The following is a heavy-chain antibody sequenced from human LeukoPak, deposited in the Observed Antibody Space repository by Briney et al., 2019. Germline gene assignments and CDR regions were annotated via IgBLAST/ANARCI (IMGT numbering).Heavy chain of an antibody. CDR3: ARGIDY. V-gene: IGHV4-61*01. J-gene: IGHJ4*02. CDR1: GGSVSSGSYY. Sequence: SETLSLTCTVSGGSVSSGSYYWSWIRQPPGKGLEWIGYIYYSGSTNYNPSLKSRVTISVDTSKNQFSLKLSSVTAADTAVYYCARGIDYWGQGTLVTVSS. CDR2: IYYSGST.